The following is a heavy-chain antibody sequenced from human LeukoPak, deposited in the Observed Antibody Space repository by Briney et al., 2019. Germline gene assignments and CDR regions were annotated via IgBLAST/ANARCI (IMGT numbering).Heavy chain of an antibody. CDR2: IYYSGST. CDR3: ARSPSSGYYCSGHDAFDI. J-gene: IGHJ3*02. CDR1: GGSISSYC. D-gene: IGHD3-22*01. Sequence: ASETLSLTCTVSGGSISSYCWSWIRQPPGKGLEWIGYIYYSGSTNYNPSLKSRVTISVDTSKNQFSLKLSSVTAADTAVYYCARSPSSGYYCSGHDAFDIWGQGTMVTVSS. V-gene: IGHV4-59*01.